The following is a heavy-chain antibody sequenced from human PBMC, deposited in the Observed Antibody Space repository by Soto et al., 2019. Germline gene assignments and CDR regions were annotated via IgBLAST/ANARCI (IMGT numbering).Heavy chain of an antibody. CDR1: GFTFSSYA. CDR3: AKSAGSNAYYPNDY. D-gene: IGHD3-16*01. V-gene: IGHV3-23*01. J-gene: IGHJ4*02. Sequence: GGSLRLSCAASGFTFSSYAMSWVRQAPGKGLEWVSAISGSGISTYYADSVKGRFTISRDNSKNTLYLQMNSLRAEDAAVYYCAKSAGSNAYYPNDYWGQGTLVTVSS. CDR2: ISGSGIST.